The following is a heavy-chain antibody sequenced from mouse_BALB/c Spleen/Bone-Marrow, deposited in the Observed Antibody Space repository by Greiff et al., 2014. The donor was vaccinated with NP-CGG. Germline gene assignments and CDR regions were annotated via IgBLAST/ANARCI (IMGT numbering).Heavy chain of an antibody. V-gene: IGHV5-6*01. Sequence: EVQLVESGGDLVKPGGSLKLSCAASGFTFSSYGISWGRQTPDKRLEWVATISSGGSNTYYPDSVKGRLTISRDNAKNTLYLQMSSLKSEDTSMYYCARHQRYYAMDYWGQGTSVTVSS. CDR3: ARHQRYYAMDY. J-gene: IGHJ4*01. CDR1: GFTFSSYG. CDR2: ISSGGSNT.